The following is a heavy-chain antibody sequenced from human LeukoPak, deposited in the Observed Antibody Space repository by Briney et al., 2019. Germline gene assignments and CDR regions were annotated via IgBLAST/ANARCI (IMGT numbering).Heavy chain of an antibody. V-gene: IGHV1-69*01. D-gene: IGHD2/OR15-2a*01. Sequence: GASVKVSCKPSGGTFSSYAISWVRLAPGQGLEWMGAIIPIFGSANYEQRFQGRVTITADESTSTAYMELSSLRSEDTAVYYCASATFLDKYYFDYWGQGTLVTVSS. CDR2: IIPIFGSA. J-gene: IGHJ4*02. CDR1: GGTFSSYA. CDR3: ASATFLDKYYFDY.